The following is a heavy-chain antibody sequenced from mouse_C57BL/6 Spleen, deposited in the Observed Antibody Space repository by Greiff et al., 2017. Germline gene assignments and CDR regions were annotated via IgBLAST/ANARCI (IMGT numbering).Heavy chain of an antibody. CDR2: ISYDGSN. J-gene: IGHJ1*03. CDR1: GYSITSGYY. CDR3: ARGGLRRGYFDV. V-gene: IGHV3-6*01. Sequence: EVKLMESGPGLVKPSQSLSLTCSVTGYSITSGYYWNWIRQFPGNKLEWMGYISYDGSNNYNPSLKNRISITRDTSKNQFFLKLNSVTTEDTATYYCARGGLRRGYFDVWGTGTTVTVSS. D-gene: IGHD1-2*01.